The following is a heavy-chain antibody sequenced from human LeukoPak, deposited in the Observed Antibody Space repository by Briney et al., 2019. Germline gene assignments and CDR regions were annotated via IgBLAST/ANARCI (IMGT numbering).Heavy chain of an antibody. CDR2: ISSSGSSI. CDR1: GFTFNSYS. CDR3: ARGDNWNSYYYYYMDV. V-gene: IGHV3-48*04. Sequence: GGSLRLSCAASGFTFNSYSMNWVRQAPGKGLEWVPYISSSGSSIYYADSVKGRFTISRDNAENSLNLQMNSLRADDTAVYYCARGDNWNSYYYYYMDVWGKGTTVTVFS. J-gene: IGHJ6*03. D-gene: IGHD1-7*01.